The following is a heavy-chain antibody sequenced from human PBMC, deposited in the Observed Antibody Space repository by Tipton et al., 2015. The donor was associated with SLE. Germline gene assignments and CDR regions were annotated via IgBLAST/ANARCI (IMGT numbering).Heavy chain of an antibody. D-gene: IGHD2-2*01. V-gene: IGHV4-34*01. J-gene: IGHJ3*02. CDR1: GGSFSGYY. CDR2: INHSGST. CDR3: AREVVAYDAFDI. Sequence: TLSLTCAVYGGSFSGYYWSWIRQPPGKGLEWIGEINHSGSTNYNPSLKSRVTISVDTSKNQFSLKLSSVTAADTAVYYRAREVVAYDAFDIWGQGTMVTVSS.